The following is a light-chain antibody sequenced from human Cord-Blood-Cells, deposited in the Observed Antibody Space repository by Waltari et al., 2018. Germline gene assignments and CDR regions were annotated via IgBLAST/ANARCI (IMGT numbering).Light chain of an antibody. Sequence: DIQMTQSPSTLSASVGDRVTITCRASQSISSWLAWYQQKQGKAPKLLIYDASSLESGVPSRFSGSGSGTEFTLTVSGLQPDDFATYYCQQYNSYSPETFGQGTKVEIK. CDR3: QQYNSYSPET. CDR2: DAS. J-gene: IGKJ1*01. CDR1: QSISSW. V-gene: IGKV1-5*01.